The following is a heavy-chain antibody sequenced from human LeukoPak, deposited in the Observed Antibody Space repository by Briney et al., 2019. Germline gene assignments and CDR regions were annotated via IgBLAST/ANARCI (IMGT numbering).Heavy chain of an antibody. V-gene: IGHV3-13*01. Sequence: GGSLRLSCAASGFTFSSFDMHWVRQPTGQGLEWVSTIGAASDTYYPGSVEGRFTLSRDNAKNSLYLQMNSLTAGDTAVYYCARGPPRGKYYYMDVWGKGTTVAVSS. CDR3: ARGPPRGKYYYMDV. J-gene: IGHJ6*03. CDR2: IGAASDT. CDR1: GFTFSSFD. D-gene: IGHD1-1*01.